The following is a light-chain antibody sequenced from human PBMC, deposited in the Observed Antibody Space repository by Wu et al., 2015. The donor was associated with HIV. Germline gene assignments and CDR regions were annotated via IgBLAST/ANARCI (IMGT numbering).Light chain of an antibody. CDR3: QQRDNWT. Sequence: EIVLTQSPGTLSLSPGERATLSCRASQNVSSNFLAWYQQKPGQAPRLLIYDASNRATGIPARFSGSGSGTDFTLTITSLEPEDFAVYYCQQRDNWTFGQGTKVEMK. J-gene: IGKJ1*01. V-gene: IGKV3-11*01. CDR2: DAS. CDR1: QNVSSNF.